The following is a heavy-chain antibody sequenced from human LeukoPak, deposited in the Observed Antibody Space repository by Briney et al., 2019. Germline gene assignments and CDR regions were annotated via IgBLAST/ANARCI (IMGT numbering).Heavy chain of an antibody. Sequence: ASVKVSCKASGYTFTGYYMHWVRQAPGQGLEWMGRIYPNSGGTNYAQKFQGRATMTGDTSITTTYMELSRLRSDDTAVYYCARVVTTTWNSYTGWFDPWGQGTLVTVSS. CDR2: IYPNSGGT. CDR1: GYTFTGYY. D-gene: IGHD4-11*01. V-gene: IGHV1-2*06. CDR3: ARVVTTTWNSYTGWFDP. J-gene: IGHJ5*02.